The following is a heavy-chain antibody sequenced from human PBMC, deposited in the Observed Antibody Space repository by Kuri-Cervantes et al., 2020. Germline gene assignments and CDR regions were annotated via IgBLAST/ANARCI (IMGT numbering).Heavy chain of an antibody. CDR2: INQDGSEK. J-gene: IGHJ3*02. Sequence: GESLKISCAASGFIFSRYWMSWVRQAPGKGLEWVANINQDGSEKYYVESVKGRFTISRDNTKKSLYLQMNSLRAEDTAVYYCARDPGTTVVIRDAFDIWGQGTMVTVSS. V-gene: IGHV3-7*01. D-gene: IGHD4-23*01. CDR1: GFIFSRYW. CDR3: ARDPGTTVVIRDAFDI.